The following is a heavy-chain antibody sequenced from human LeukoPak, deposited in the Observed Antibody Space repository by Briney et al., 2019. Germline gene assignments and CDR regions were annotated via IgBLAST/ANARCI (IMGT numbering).Heavy chain of an antibody. J-gene: IGHJ6*03. D-gene: IGHD3-3*01. Sequence: GGSLRLSCTASGFTFSNYWMHWVHQAPGKGLVWGSRINTDGSSTSYADSVKGRLTISRDNAKNTLFLQMNSLRAEDTAVYYCARALYDFWSGYYIANYMDVWGKGTPVTVSS. CDR1: GFTFSNYW. V-gene: IGHV3-74*01. CDR3: ARALYDFWSGYYIANYMDV. CDR2: INTDGSST.